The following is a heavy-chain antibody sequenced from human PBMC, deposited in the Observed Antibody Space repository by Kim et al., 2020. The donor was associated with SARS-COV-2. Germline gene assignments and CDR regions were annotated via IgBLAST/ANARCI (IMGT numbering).Heavy chain of an antibody. Sequence: GGSLRLSCAASGFTFSTFAMSWVRQAPGKGLEWVSGIAGSGGSTYYADAVKGRFTISRDNSKNTLYLQMNNLRAEDTAVYYCAKRPVVPANRVCAGGLCSDVWGQGTTVTVSS. CDR3: AKRPVVPANRVCAGGLCSDV. V-gene: IGHV3-23*01. CDR2: IAGSGGST. CDR1: GFTFSTFA. D-gene: IGHD2-2*01. J-gene: IGHJ6*02.